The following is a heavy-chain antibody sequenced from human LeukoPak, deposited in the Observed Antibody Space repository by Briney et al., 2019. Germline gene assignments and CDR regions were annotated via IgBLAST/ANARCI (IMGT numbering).Heavy chain of an antibody. V-gene: IGHV3-23*01. CDR3: AKGRYGDYAAVDY. CDR2: ISGSGGST. J-gene: IGHJ4*02. CDR1: GFTFSSYS. D-gene: IGHD4-17*01. Sequence: PGGSLRLSCAASGFTFSSYSMNWVRQAPGKGLEWVSAISGSGGSTYYADSVKGRFTISRDNSKNTLYLQMNSRRAEDTAVYYCAKGRYGDYAAVDYWGQGTLVTVSS.